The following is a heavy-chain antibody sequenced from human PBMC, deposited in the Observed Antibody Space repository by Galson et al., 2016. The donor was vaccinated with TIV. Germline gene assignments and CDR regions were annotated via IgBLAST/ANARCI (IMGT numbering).Heavy chain of an antibody. CDR2: FNPDSGAT. D-gene: IGHD7-27*01. Sequence: SCKASGDTFSSYPFNWVRQAPGQGLEWLGWFNPDSGATQYAQKFQGRVTMTRDTSISTAYMELRRLISDDTAVYYCARVNWARAFDYWGQGTQVTVSS. CDR1: GDTFSSYP. J-gene: IGHJ4*02. CDR3: ARVNWARAFDY. V-gene: IGHV1-2*02.